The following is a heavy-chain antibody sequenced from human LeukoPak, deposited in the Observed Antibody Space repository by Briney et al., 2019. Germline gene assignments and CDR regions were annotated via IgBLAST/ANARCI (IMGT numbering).Heavy chain of an antibody. Sequence: GGSLRLSCAASGFTFSSYAMSWVRQAPGKGLEWVSAISGSGGSTYYADSVKGQFTISRDNSKNTLYLQMNSLRAEDTAVYYCAKGGYCSSTSCYGYYYYGMDVWGNGTTVTVSS. CDR1: GFTFSSYA. D-gene: IGHD2-2*01. CDR2: ISGSGGST. J-gene: IGHJ6*04. CDR3: AKGGYCSSTSCYGYYYYGMDV. V-gene: IGHV3-23*01.